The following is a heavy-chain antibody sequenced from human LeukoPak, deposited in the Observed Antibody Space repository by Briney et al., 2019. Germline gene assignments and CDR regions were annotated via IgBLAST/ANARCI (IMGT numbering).Heavy chain of an antibody. V-gene: IGHV4-31*03. J-gene: IGHJ3*02. CDR1: GGSISSGGYY. Sequence: PSQTLSLTCTVSGGSISSGGYYWSWIRQHPGKGLEWIGYTYYSGSTYYNPSLKSRVTISVDTSKNQFSLKLSSVTAADTAVYYCARKNYYGSGSLRGAFDIWGQGTMVTVSS. D-gene: IGHD3-10*01. CDR3: ARKNYYGSGSLRGAFDI. CDR2: TYYSGST.